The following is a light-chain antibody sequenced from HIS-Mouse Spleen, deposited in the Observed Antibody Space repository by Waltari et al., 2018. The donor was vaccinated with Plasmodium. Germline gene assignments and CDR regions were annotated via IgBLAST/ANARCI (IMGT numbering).Light chain of an antibody. CDR3: QQYGSSPYT. Sequence: EIVLTQSPGTLSLSPGERATLSCRDSQSVSSSYLAWYQQKPGQAPRLLIYGASSRATGIPDRFSVSGSGTDFTLTISRLEPEDFAVYYCQQYGSSPYTFGQGTKLEIK. CDR2: GAS. CDR1: QSVSSSY. V-gene: IGKV3-20*01. J-gene: IGKJ2*01.